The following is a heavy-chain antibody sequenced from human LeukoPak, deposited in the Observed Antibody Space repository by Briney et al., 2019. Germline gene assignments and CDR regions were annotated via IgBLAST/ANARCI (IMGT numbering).Heavy chain of an antibody. Sequence: SETLSLTCTVSGGSISSSSYYWGWIRQPPGKGLEWIGSIYYSGSTYYNPSLKSRVTISVDTSKNQFSLKLSSVTAADTAVYYCASFDILTGYSNYYYMDVWGKGTTVTISS. CDR3: ASFDILTGYSNYYYMDV. D-gene: IGHD3-9*01. J-gene: IGHJ6*03. V-gene: IGHV4-39*01. CDR2: IYYSGST. CDR1: GGSISSSSYY.